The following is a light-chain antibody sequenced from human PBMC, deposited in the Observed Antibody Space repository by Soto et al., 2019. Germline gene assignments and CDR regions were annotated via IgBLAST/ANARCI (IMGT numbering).Light chain of an antibody. CDR3: QAWYCSTVV. V-gene: IGLV3-1*01. Sequence: SYELTQPPSVSVSPGQTASITCSGDKLGDKYACWYQQKPGQSPVLVIYQDSKRPSGIPERFSGSNSGNTATLTISGTQAMDEDDYYCQAWYCSTVVFGGGTKLTVL. CDR1: KLGDKY. CDR2: QDS. J-gene: IGLJ2*01.